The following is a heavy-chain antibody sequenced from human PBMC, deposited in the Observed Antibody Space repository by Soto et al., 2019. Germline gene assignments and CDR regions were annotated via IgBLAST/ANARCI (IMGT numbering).Heavy chain of an antibody. CDR1: GYTFTSYG. D-gene: IGHD3-22*01. Sequence: ASVKVSCKASGYTFTSYGISWVRQAPGQGLEWMGWISAYNGNTNYAQKLQGRVTMTTDTSTSTAYMELRSLRSDDTAVYYCARIYYYDSSGTPGFQHWGQGTLVTVSS. V-gene: IGHV1-18*01. CDR2: ISAYNGNT. J-gene: IGHJ1*01. CDR3: ARIYYYDSSGTPGFQH.